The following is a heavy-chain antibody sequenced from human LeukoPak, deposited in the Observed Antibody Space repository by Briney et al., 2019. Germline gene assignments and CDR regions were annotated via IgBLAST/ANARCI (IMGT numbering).Heavy chain of an antibody. D-gene: IGHD2-21*02. CDR1: GFTFSDYY. V-gene: IGHV3-11*04. Sequence: PGGSLRLSCAASGFTFSDYYMSWIRQAPGKGLEWVSYISTGSTTIYYVDSVKGRFTISRDNAENSLYLQMNSLRAEDTAVYYCGRAGTALDYWGQGTLVTVSS. CDR2: ISTGSTTI. J-gene: IGHJ4*02. CDR3: GRAGTALDY.